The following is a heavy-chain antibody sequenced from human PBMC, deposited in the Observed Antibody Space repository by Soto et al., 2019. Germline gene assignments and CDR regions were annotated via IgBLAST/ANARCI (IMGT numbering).Heavy chain of an antibody. CDR1: GGSISSYY. CDR3: ARIGTDYYDILTGYYSNYYHYYMAV. J-gene: IGHJ6*03. Sequence: PSETLSLTCTVSGGSISSYYWSWIRQPPGKGLEWIGYIYYSGSTNYNPSLKSRVTISVDTSKNQFSLKLSSVTAADTAVYYCARIGTDYYDILTGYYSNYYHYYMAVWGKGTSVTVSS. V-gene: IGHV4-59*01. D-gene: IGHD3-9*01. CDR2: IYYSGST.